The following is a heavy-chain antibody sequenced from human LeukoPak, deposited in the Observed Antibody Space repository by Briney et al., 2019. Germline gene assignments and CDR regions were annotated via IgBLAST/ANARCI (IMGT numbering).Heavy chain of an antibody. D-gene: IGHD6-13*01. CDR2: INHSGST. CDR1: GGSFSGYY. J-gene: IGHJ4*02. Sequence: SETLSLTCAVYGGSFSGYYWSWIRQPPGKGLEWIGEINHSGSTNYNPSLKSRVTISVDTSKNQFSLKLSSVTAADTAVYYCAREIYSSSWYSSLVFDYWGQGTLVTVSS. CDR3: AREIYSSSWYSSLVFDY. V-gene: IGHV4-34*01.